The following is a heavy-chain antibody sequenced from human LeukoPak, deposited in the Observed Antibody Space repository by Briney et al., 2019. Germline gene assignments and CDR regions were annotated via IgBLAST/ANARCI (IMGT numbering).Heavy chain of an antibody. V-gene: IGHV4-34*01. Sequence: SETLSLTCAVYGGSFRGYYWSWLREPPGEGRECVGEINHRGSTNYNPSLKSRVNISVDTSKNQFSLQLSSVTAADTAVYYCARRYYYDSSGYYHGLWFDPWGQGTLVTVSS. CDR1: GGSFRGYY. J-gene: IGHJ5*02. D-gene: IGHD3-22*01. CDR3: ARRYYYDSSGYYHGLWFDP. CDR2: INHRGST.